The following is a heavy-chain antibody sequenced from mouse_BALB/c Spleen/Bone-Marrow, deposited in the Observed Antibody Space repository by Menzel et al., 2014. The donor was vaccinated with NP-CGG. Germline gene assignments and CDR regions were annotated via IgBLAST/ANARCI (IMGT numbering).Heavy chain of an antibody. CDR1: GFTFTDYY. J-gene: IGHJ4*01. Sequence: EVKLVESGGGLVQPGGSLRLSCATSGFTFTDYYMSWVRQPPGKALEWLGFIRNKANGYTTEYSASVKGRFTISRDNSQSILYLQMNTLIAEDSATYYCARDDYYAMDYWGQGTSVTAAS. CDR3: ARDDYYAMDY. V-gene: IGHV7-3*02. CDR2: IRNKANGYTT.